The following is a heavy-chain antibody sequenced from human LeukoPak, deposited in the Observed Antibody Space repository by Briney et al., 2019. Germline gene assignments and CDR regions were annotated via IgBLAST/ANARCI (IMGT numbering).Heavy chain of an antibody. CDR3: AKKTTRLGESPYY. CDR2: ISGSGGST. V-gene: IGHV3-23*01. J-gene: IGHJ4*02. D-gene: IGHD3-16*01. Sequence: GGSLRLSCAASGFTFSSYAMSWVRQAPGKGLEWVSAISGSGGSTFYADPVRGRFTISRDNSKNTVFLQMNSLRAEDTAVYYCAKKTTRLGESPYYWGQGTQVTVSS. CDR1: GFTFSSYA.